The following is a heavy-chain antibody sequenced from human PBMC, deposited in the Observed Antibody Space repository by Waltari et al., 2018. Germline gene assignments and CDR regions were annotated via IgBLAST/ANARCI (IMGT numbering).Heavy chain of an antibody. CDR1: GYSFTSYW. CDR2: IYPADSDT. V-gene: IGHV5-51*01. CDR3: ARQVSNYGDYAGLGY. Sequence: EVQLVQAGAEVKKPGESLKISCKGYGYSFTSYWIGWVRQMPGKGLEWMGIIYPADSDTRYSPSFQGQVTISADKSISTAYLQWSSLKASDTAMYYCARQVSNYGDYAGLGYWGQGTLVTVSS. D-gene: IGHD4-17*01. J-gene: IGHJ4*02.